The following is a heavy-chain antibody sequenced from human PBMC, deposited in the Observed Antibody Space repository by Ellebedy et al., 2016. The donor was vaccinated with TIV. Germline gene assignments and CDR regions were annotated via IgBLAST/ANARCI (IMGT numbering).Heavy chain of an antibody. Sequence: GESLKISCKGSGYRFCNNWLAWLRQMPGKGLEWMGIIYPADSDTRISPSFQGLVTISADMSISTAYLQWSSLKASDTAMYFCARPVAGVGDAFNLWGQGTMVAVPS. CDR2: IYPADSDT. CDR3: ARPVAGVGDAFNL. V-gene: IGHV5-51*01. CDR1: GYRFCNNW. D-gene: IGHD6-19*01. J-gene: IGHJ3*01.